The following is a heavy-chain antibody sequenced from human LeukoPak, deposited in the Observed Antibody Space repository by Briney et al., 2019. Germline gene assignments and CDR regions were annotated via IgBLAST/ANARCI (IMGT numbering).Heavy chain of an antibody. J-gene: IGHJ6*03. CDR3: AKGSKMLIFTRDYYIDV. D-gene: IGHD3/OR15-3a*01. CDR2: ISGSGGST. Sequence: GGSLRLSCAASGFTFTSYAMNWVRQAPGKGLEWVSCISGSGGSTYYADSVKGRFTISRDNAKNTLFLQMNSLRAEDTAVYYCAKGSKMLIFTRDYYIDVWGKGTTVTIS. V-gene: IGHV3-23*01. CDR1: GFTFTSYA.